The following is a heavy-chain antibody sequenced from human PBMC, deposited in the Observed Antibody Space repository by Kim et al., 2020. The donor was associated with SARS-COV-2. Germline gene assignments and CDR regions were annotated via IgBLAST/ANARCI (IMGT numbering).Heavy chain of an antibody. CDR1: GFTFSSYA. V-gene: IGHV3-23*01. Sequence: GGSLRLSCAASGFTFSSYAMSWVRQAPGKGLEWVSAISGSGGSTYYADSVKGRFTISRDNSKNTLYLQMNSLRAEDTAVYYCAKLPEKYYYYYYGMDVWGQGPTVTVSS. CDR2: ISGSGGST. J-gene: IGHJ6*02. CDR3: AKLPEKYYYYYYGMDV.